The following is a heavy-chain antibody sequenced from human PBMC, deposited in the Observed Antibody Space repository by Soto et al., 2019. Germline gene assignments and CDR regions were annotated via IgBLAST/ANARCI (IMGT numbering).Heavy chain of an antibody. CDR1: GYSFTSHY. CDR2: IYPSGVNI. V-gene: IGHV1-46*01. Sequence: ASVKVSCKAIGYSFTSHYMHWVRQAPGQGLEWMGTIYPSGVNIGYAQKFKGRVTMTRDTSTSTVYMELSSLRSEDTAVYYCARDGIVVVVAAGYYYGMDVWGQGTTVTVSS. CDR3: ARDGIVVVVAAGYYYGMDV. J-gene: IGHJ6*02. D-gene: IGHD2-15*01.